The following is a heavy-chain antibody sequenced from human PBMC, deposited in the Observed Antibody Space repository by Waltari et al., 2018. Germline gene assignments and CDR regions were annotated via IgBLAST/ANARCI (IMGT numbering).Heavy chain of an antibody. Sequence: EVQLVQSGAEVKKPGESLKISCKGSGYSFTSYWIGWGRQMPGKGLEWMGIIYPGDSDTRYSPSFQGQVTISADKSISTAYLQWSSLKASDTAMYYCARPVVAAAGTSSHWYDYWGQGTLVTVSS. CDR3: ARPVVAAAGTSSHWYDY. V-gene: IGHV5-51*01. CDR2: IYPGDSDT. CDR1: GYSFTSYW. J-gene: IGHJ4*02. D-gene: IGHD6-13*01.